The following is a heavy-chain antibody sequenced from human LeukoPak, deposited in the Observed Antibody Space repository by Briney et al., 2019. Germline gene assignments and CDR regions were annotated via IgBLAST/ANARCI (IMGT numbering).Heavy chain of an antibody. CDR2: VDHTGST. J-gene: IGHJ6*03. V-gene: IGHV4-59*01. CDR1: DDSITMYY. Sequence: SETLSLTCSVSDDSITMYYWTWIRQPPGKGLEWIGYVDHTGSTNFNPSLNGRVSISRDTSKNLFSLKLSSVTAADTAVYYCARVEEGYGSGRRENYYYYYMDVWGKGTTVTISS. CDR3: ARVEEGYGSGRRENYYYYYMDV. D-gene: IGHD3-10*01.